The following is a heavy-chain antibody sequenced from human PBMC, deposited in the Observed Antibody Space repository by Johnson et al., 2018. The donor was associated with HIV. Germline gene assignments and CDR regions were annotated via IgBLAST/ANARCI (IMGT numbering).Heavy chain of an antibody. CDR1: GFTFSSYW. CDR2: ISRDGGTE. Sequence: EVQLVESGGGLVQPGGSLRLSCAASGFTFSSYWMNWVRQAPGGGLDWVAFISRDGGTEYYAESVKGRFAISRDNAKSTLYLLMNYLPPEDTGMYYCAVGIKLWFASEGDACDIWGQGAMVSVSS. V-gene: IGHV3-7*01. D-gene: IGHD3-10*01. CDR3: AVGIKLWFASEGDACDI. J-gene: IGHJ3*02.